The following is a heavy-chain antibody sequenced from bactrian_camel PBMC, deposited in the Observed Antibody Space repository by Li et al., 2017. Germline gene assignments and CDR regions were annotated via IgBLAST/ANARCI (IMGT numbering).Heavy chain of an antibody. D-gene: IGHD3*01. V-gene: IGHV3S40*01. Sequence: VQLVESGGGLVQPGGSLRLSCATSGFTFSNYDMCWVRQAPGKGLEWLSTINPGGDRADYANSVKGRFTISRDNAKNTVYLQLNSLKSEDTALYYCATALQSGGYGQYEYHVWGQGTQVTVS. J-gene: IGHJ4*01. CDR3: ATALQSGGYGQYEYHV. CDR1: GFTFSNYD. CDR2: INPGGDRA.